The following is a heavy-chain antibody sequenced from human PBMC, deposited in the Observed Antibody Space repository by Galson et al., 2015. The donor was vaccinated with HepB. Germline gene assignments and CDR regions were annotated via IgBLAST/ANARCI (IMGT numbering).Heavy chain of an antibody. CDR1: GLTFSSYS. V-gene: IGHV3-48*01. CDR2: ISSSSSTI. D-gene: IGHD2-2*01. CDR3: ARDLLVPAARYRDY. Sequence: SLRLSCAASGLTFSSYSMNWVRQAPGKGLEWVSYISSSSSTIYYADSVKGRFTISRDNAKNSLYLQMNSLRAEDTAVYYCARDLLVPAARYRDYWGQGTLVTVSS. J-gene: IGHJ4*02.